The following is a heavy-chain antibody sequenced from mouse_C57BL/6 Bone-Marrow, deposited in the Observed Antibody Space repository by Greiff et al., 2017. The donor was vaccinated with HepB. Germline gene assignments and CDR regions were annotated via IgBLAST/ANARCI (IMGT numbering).Heavy chain of an antibody. CDR1: GYTFTSYW. V-gene: IGHV1-61*01. CDR3: AREGINDYYAMDY. Sequence: QVQLQQPGAELVRPGSSVKLSCKASGYTFTSYWMDWVKQRPGQGLEWIGNIYPSDSETHYNQKFKDKATLTVDKSSSTAYMQLSILTSEDSAVYYCAREGINDYYAMDYWGQGTSVTVSS. CDR2: IYPSDSET. J-gene: IGHJ4*01. D-gene: IGHD1-1*01.